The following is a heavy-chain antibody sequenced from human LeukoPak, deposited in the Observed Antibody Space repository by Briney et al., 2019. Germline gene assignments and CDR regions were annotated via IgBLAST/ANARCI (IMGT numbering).Heavy chain of an antibody. CDR3: ANIPEEVVAATGTGHFDY. Sequence: PGGSLRLSCAASGFTFSNYDMHWVRQAPGKGLEWVAVISYDGSNRYYADPVNGRFTISRDNSKNTLYLQMNSLRAEDTAVYYCANIPEEVVAATGTGHFDYWGQGTLVTVSS. J-gene: IGHJ4*02. V-gene: IGHV3-30*18. CDR1: GFTFSNYD. CDR2: ISYDGSNR. D-gene: IGHD2-15*01.